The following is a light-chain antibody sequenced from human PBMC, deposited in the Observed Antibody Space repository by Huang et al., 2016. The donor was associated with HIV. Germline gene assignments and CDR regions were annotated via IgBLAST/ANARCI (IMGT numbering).Light chain of an antibody. Sequence: EIVMTQSPATLSVSPGERATLSCRASQNIINSLAWYQQKPGQAPRLLIYGASTRATCIPARFSGSGSGTEFTLTITSLQSEDFAVYYCQQYNNWPPLTFGGGTKVEIK. CDR3: QQYNNWPPLT. J-gene: IGKJ4*01. CDR1: QNIINS. V-gene: IGKV3-15*01. CDR2: GAS.